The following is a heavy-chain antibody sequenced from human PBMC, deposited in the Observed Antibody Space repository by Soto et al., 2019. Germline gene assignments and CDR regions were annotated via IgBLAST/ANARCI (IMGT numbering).Heavy chain of an antibody. V-gene: IGHV4-30-2*01. Sequence: SETLSLTCAVSGGSISSGGYSWSWIRQPPGKGLEWIGYIYHSGSTYYNPSLKSRVTISVDRSKNQFSLKLSSVTAADTAVYYCARAGGYANWFDPWGQGTLVTVSS. CDR1: GGSISSGGYS. CDR3: ARAGGYANWFDP. J-gene: IGHJ5*02. D-gene: IGHD3-22*01. CDR2: IYHSGST.